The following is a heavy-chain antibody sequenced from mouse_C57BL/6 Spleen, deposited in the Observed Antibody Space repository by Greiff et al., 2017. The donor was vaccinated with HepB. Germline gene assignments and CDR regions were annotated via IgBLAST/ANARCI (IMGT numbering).Heavy chain of an antibody. CDR3: ARCLDSSGGGFAY. Sequence: QVQLQQSGAELVRPGTSVKVSCKASGYAFTNYLIEWVKQRPGQGLEWIGVINPGSGGTNYNEKFKGKATLTADKSSSTAYMQLSSLTSEDSAVYVCARCLDSSGGGFAYWGQGTLVTVSA. J-gene: IGHJ3*01. CDR1: GYAFTNYL. D-gene: IGHD3-2*02. CDR2: INPGSGGT. V-gene: IGHV1-54*01.